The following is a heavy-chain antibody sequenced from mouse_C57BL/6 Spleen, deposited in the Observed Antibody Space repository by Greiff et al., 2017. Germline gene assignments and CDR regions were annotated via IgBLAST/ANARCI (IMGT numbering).Heavy chain of an antibody. CDR3: ARPYGSSLFAY. V-gene: IGHV1-52*01. CDR1: GYTFTSYW. D-gene: IGHD1-1*01. J-gene: IGHJ3*01. CDR2: IDPSDSET. Sequence: VQLQQPGAELVRPGSSVKLSCKASGYTFTSYWMHWVKQRPIQGLEWIGNIDPSDSETHYNQKFKDKVTLTVDKSSSTAYMQLSSLTSEDSAVYYCARPYGSSLFAYWGQGTLVTVSA.